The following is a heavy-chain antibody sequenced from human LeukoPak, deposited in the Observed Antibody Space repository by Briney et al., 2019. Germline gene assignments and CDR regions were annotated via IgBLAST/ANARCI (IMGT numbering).Heavy chain of an antibody. CDR2: INPNSGGT. Sequence: EASVKVSCKASGYTFTSYGISWVRQAPGQGLEWMGWINPNSGGTNYAQKFQGRVTMTRDTSISTAYMELSRLRSDDTAVYYCARDLYYYDSSGYFYWGQGTLVTVSS. CDR1: GYTFTSYG. V-gene: IGHV1-2*02. J-gene: IGHJ4*02. D-gene: IGHD3-22*01. CDR3: ARDLYYYDSSGYFY.